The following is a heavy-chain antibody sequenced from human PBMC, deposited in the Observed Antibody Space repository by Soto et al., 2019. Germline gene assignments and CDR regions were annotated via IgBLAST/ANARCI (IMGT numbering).Heavy chain of an antibody. D-gene: IGHD2-15*01. CDR2: MNPNSGNT. CDR3: ALLVVVAAVRPVEDY. V-gene: IGHV1-8*01. CDR1: GYTFTSYD. Sequence: QVQLVQSGAEVKKPGASVKVSCKASGYTFTSYDINWVRQATGQGLEWMGWMNPNSGNTGYAQKYQGRVTMTRNTSISTAYMELSSLRSEDTAVYYCALLVVVAAVRPVEDYWGQGTLVTVSS. J-gene: IGHJ4*02.